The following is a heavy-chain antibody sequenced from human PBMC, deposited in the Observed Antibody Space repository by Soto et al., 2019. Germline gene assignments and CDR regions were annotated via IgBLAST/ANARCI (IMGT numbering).Heavy chain of an antibody. D-gene: IGHD2-15*01. CDR2: IYPGNSET. J-gene: IGHJ6*02. CDR1: GYNFPDYW. CDR3: ARHFGRYCSGGSCHPYLLAV. Sequence: GESLKISCKGSGYNFPDYWIAWVRQMPGKDLEWMGFIYPGNSETRYSPSFQGQVTISADKSLSTAHLQWSSLKASDTAMYYCARHFGRYCSGGSCHPYLLAVSAQGTTVTVSS. V-gene: IGHV5-51*01.